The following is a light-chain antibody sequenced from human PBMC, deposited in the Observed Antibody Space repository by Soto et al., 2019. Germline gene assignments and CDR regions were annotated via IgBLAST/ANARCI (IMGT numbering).Light chain of an antibody. Sequence: DIQMTQSPSSLSASVGDRVTITCRASQSISSYLNWYQQKPGKAPKLLIYAASSLQSGVPSRFSGSESGTEFTLTISSLQPDDFATYYCLQYNTYPWTFGQGTKVDIK. V-gene: IGKV1-17*01. CDR1: QSISSY. CDR3: LQYNTYPWT. CDR2: AAS. J-gene: IGKJ1*01.